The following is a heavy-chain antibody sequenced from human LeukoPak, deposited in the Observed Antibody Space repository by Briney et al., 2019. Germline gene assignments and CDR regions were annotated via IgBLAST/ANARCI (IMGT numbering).Heavy chain of an antibody. Sequence: ASVKVSCRGFGYNFTNYGISWVRQAPGQRLEWMGWISGYNGNTDYAQKFQARVTMTTDTSTSTGYLELRSLRSGDTAVYYCARAGRLKSGSNIYWGRGTLVTVSS. CDR2: ISGYNGNT. D-gene: IGHD1-26*01. CDR1: GYNFTNYG. J-gene: IGHJ4*02. CDR3: ARAGRLKSGSNIY. V-gene: IGHV1-18*01.